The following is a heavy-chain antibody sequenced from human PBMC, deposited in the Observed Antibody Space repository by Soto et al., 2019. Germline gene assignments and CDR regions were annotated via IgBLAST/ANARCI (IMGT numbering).Heavy chain of an antibody. V-gene: IGHV4-59*01. J-gene: IGHJ6*02. CDR1: GGSISSYY. CDR2: IYYSGST. D-gene: IGHD1-26*01. Sequence: PSETLSLTCSVSGGSISSYYWSWIRQPPGKGLEWIGYIYYSGSTNYNPSLKSRVTISVDTSKNQFSLKLSSVTAADTAVHYCARGSGSYYYYYGMDVWGQGTTVTVSS. CDR3: ARGSGSYYYYYGMDV.